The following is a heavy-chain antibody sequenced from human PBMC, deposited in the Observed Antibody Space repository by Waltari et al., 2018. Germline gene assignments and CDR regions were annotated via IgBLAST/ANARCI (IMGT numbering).Heavy chain of an antibody. V-gene: IGHV4-59*01. Sequence: QVQLQESGPGLVKPSETLSLTCTVSGGSISSYYWSWIRQPPGKGLEWIGYIYYSGRTNYIPSLKSRVTISVDTSKNHFSLKLSSVTAADTAVYYCARAWYYYGSGSYAFDIWGQGTMVTVSS. CDR3: ARAWYYYGSGSYAFDI. D-gene: IGHD3-10*01. CDR2: IYYSGRT. J-gene: IGHJ3*02. CDR1: GGSISSYY.